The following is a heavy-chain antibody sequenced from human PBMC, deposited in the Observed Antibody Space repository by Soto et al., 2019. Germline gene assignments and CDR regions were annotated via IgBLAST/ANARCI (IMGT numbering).Heavy chain of an antibody. D-gene: IGHD3-22*01. V-gene: IGHV1-69*06. CDR2: IIPIFGTA. Sequence: ASVEVSCKXSGGTFSSYAISWVRQAPGQGLEWMGGIIPIFGTANYAQKFQGRVTITADKSTSTAYMELSSLRSEDTAVYYCARESIGYYYDSSGPDAFDIWGQGTMVTVSS. J-gene: IGHJ3*02. CDR3: ARESIGYYYDSSGPDAFDI. CDR1: GGTFSSYA.